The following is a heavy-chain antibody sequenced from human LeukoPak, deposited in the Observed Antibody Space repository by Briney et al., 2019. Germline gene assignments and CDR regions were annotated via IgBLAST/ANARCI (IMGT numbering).Heavy chain of an antibody. Sequence: SETLSLTCAVYGGSFSGYYWSWIRQSPGKGLEWIGYIYYTGSSSYNPSLRSRVTISADTSKNQFSLKLSSVTAADTTVYYCASRKLGNDYWGQGTLVTVSS. CDR3: ASRKLGNDY. V-gene: IGHV4-59*01. CDR2: IYYTGSS. J-gene: IGHJ4*01. D-gene: IGHD7-27*01. CDR1: GGSFSGYY.